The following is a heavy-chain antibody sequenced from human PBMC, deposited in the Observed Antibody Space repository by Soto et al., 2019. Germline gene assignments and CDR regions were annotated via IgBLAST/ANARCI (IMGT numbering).Heavy chain of an antibody. D-gene: IGHD5-12*01. CDR1: GFTFSSYG. Sequence: GGSLRLSCAASGFTFSSYGMHWVRQAPGKGLEWVAVISYDGSNKYYADSVKGRFTISRDNSKNTLYLQMNSLRAEDTAVYYCVKFGRAGYSGYDSFGLDAFDIWGQGTMVNVS. V-gene: IGHV3-30*18. CDR2: ISYDGSNK. CDR3: VKFGRAGYSGYDSFGLDAFDI. J-gene: IGHJ3*02.